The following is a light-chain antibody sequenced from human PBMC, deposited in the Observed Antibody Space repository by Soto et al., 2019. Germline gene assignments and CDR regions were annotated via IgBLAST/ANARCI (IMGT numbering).Light chain of an antibody. Sequence: DIQMTQSPSSLSASVGDRVTITCRASQGISNYLAWYQQKPGKVPKLLIYAASTLQSGDPSRFSGSGSGTDCTLTISSLQPEDVATYYCQKDSSAPPWTFGQGTKVEIK. CDR2: AAS. J-gene: IGKJ1*01. CDR1: QGISNY. CDR3: QKDSSAPPWT. V-gene: IGKV1-27*01.